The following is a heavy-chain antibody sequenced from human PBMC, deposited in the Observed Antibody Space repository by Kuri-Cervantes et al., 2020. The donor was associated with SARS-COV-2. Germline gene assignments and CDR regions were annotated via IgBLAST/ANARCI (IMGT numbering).Heavy chain of an antibody. Sequence: GESLKISCAASGFTFSDYYMSWIRQAPGKGLEWVSYISSSSSYTNYADSVKGRFTIPRDNSKNTLYLQMNSLRAEDTAVYYCARDFYGDYVWYFDLWGRGTPVTVSS. D-gene: IGHD4-17*01. CDR1: GFTFSDYY. CDR2: ISSSSSYT. V-gene: IGHV3-11*06. J-gene: IGHJ2*01. CDR3: ARDFYGDYVWYFDL.